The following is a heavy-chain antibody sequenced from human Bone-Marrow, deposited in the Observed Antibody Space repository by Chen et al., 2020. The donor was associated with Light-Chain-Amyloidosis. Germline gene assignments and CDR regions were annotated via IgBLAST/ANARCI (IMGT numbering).Heavy chain of an antibody. CDR2: IYYSGST. V-gene: IGHV4-39*07. CDR1: GGSISSSSYY. J-gene: IGHJ2*01. Sequence: QLQLQESGPGLVKPSETLSLTCTVSGGSISSSSYYCGWIRQPPGKGLEWIGSIYYSGSTYYNPSLKSRVTISVDTSKNQFSLKLSSVTAADTAVYYCARESTRGQVLGESSGYALWGRGTLVTVSS. D-gene: IGHD3-22*01. CDR3: ARESTRGQVLGESSGYAL.